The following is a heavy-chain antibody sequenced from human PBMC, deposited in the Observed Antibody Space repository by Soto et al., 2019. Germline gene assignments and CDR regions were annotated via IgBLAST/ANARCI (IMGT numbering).Heavy chain of an antibody. CDR3: AADPGGASIAARH. J-gene: IGHJ4*02. CDR1: GFTFTSSA. V-gene: IGHV1-58*01. Sequence: ASVKVSCKASGFTFTSSAVQRVRQARGQRLEWIGWIVVGSGNTNYAQKFQERVTITRDMSTSTAYMELSSLRSEDTAVYYCAADPGGASIAARHWGQGTLVTVSS. D-gene: IGHD6-6*01. CDR2: IVVGSGNT.